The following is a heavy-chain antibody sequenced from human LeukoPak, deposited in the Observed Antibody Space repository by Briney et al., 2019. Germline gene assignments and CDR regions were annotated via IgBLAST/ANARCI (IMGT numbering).Heavy chain of an antibody. CDR3: ARDEVVPAAFSYYYYYYMDV. V-gene: IGHV3-21*01. D-gene: IGHD2-2*01. CDR1: GFTFSSYS. J-gene: IGHJ6*03. CDR2: ISSSSSYI. Sequence: PGGSLRLSCAASGFTFSSYSMNWVRQAPGKGLEWVSSISSSSSYIYYADSVKGRFTTSRDNAKNSLYLQMNSLRAEDTAGYYCARDEVVPAAFSYYYYYYMDVWGKGTTVTVSS.